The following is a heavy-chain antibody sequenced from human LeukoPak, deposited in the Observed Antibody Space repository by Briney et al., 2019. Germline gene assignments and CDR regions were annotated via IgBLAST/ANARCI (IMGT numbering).Heavy chain of an antibody. CDR2: IYYSKNT. D-gene: IGHD5-18*01. Sequence: PSETLSLTCTVSGGSISSSSAYWGWIRQPPGKGLEWIGSIYYSKNTYYNPSLKSRVTISADTSKNQLSLTLGSVSATDTAVYYCVSPRGFSYGYFDYWDQGTLVTVSS. CDR1: GGSISSSSAY. CDR3: VSPRGFSYGYFDY. J-gene: IGHJ4*02. V-gene: IGHV4-39*01.